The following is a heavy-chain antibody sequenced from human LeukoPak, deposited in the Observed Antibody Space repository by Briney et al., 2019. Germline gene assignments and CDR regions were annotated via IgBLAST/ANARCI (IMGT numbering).Heavy chain of an antibody. CDR2: ISGSGNSI. J-gene: IGHJ4*02. D-gene: IGHD3-9*01. V-gene: IGHV3-11*01. Sequence: GGSLRLSCAGSGFAFSDYYMTWIRQAPGRGLEFISYISGSGNSIVYADSVKGRFTISRDNSKNTLYLQMNSLRAEDTAVYYCAKEGKTVLRYFDWLGSYFDYWGQGTLVTVSS. CDR3: AKEGKTVLRYFDWLGSYFDY. CDR1: GFAFSDYY.